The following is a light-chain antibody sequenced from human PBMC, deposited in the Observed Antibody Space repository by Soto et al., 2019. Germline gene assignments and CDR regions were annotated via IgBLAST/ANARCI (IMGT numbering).Light chain of an antibody. CDR3: QQYNNWPPIP. CDR1: QSVSSN. CDR2: GAS. J-gene: IGKJ5*01. V-gene: IGKV3-15*01. Sequence: ISVSQSPTTLSVSPGERATLSCRASQSVSSNLAWYQQKPGQVPRLLIYGASTRATGIPARFSGSESGTEFNLTISSLQSEDFASYYCQQYNNWPPIPFSQGTR.